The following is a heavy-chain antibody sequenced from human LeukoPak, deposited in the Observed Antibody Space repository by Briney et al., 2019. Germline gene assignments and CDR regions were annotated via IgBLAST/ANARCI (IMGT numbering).Heavy chain of an antibody. CDR3: AREMDYYDSGGYYLQWFDP. D-gene: IGHD3-22*01. J-gene: IGHJ5*02. V-gene: IGHV4-34*09. Sequence: PSETLSLTCAVYGGSFSDYYWSWIRQPPGKGLEWIGYIYYSGSTSYNPSLKSRVTISLDTSRNQFSLKLSSVTAADTAVYYCAREMDYYDSGGYYLQWFDPWGQGTLVTVSS. CDR1: GGSFSDYY. CDR2: IYYSGST.